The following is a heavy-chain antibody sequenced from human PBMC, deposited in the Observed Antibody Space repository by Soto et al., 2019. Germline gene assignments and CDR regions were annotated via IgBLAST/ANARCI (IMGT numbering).Heavy chain of an antibody. J-gene: IGHJ6*03. CDR1: GGSISSYY. D-gene: IGHD3-3*01. Sequence: PSETLSLTCTVSGGSISSYYWSWIRQPPGKGLEWIGYIYYSGSTNYNPSLKSRVTISEDTSKNQFSLKLSSVTAADTAVYYCARHTGDFWSGYHISPNYYYMDVWGKGTTVTVSS. V-gene: IGHV4-59*08. CDR2: IYYSGST. CDR3: ARHTGDFWSGYHISPNYYYMDV.